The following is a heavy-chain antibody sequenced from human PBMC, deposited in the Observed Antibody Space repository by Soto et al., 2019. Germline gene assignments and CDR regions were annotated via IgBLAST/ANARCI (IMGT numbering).Heavy chain of an antibody. CDR3: ARGRYGDY. CDR2: ISAHNGNT. D-gene: IGHD1-1*01. J-gene: IGHJ4*02. Sequence: QVHLVQSGAEVKKPGASVKVSCKGSGYTFTSYGITWVRQAPGQGLEWMGGISAHNGNTDYAQRLQGRVTVTRDTSTSTAYMELRSPRSDDTAVYYCARGRYGDYWGQGALVTVSS. CDR1: GYTFTSYG. V-gene: IGHV1-18*01.